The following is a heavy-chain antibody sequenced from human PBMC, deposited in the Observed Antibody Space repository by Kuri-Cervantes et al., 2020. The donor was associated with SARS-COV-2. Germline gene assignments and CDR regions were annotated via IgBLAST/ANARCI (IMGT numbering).Heavy chain of an antibody. D-gene: IGHD3-10*01. CDR3: TRNVLWLGELGDAFDV. V-gene: IGHV3-66*01. CDR1: GFTVSSNY. CDR2: IYSGGST. Sequence: GESLKISCAASGFTVSSNYMSWVRQAPGKGLEWVSVIYSGGSTYYADSVKGRFTISRDNSKNTLYLQMNSLEVEDTAVYYCTRNVLWLGELGDAFDVWGQGTLVTVSS. J-gene: IGHJ3*01.